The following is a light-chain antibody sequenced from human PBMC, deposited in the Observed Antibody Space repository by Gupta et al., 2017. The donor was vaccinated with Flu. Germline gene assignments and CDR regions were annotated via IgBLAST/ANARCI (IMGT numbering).Light chain of an antibody. Sequence: ATLSVAPGERATLSCRASQRVSSKLAWYQQKPGQAPRLLIYGASTRATGIPARFSGSGTGTDFTLTISSLQSEDFAVYYCQQYNDWALYTFGQGTKLEIK. CDR2: GAS. CDR1: QRVSSK. J-gene: IGKJ2*01. CDR3: QQYNDWALYT. V-gene: IGKV3-15*01.